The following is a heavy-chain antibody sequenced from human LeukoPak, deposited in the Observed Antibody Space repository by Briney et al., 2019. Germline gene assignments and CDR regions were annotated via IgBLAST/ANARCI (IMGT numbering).Heavy chain of an antibody. J-gene: IGHJ4*02. CDR3: AXXXXXYYDFWSGYQPPHYFDX. V-gene: IGHV4-39*01. D-gene: IGHD3-3*01. CDR1: GGSISSSSYY. Sequence: PSETLSLTCTVSGGSISSSSYYWGWIRQPPGKGLEWIGSIYYSGSTYYNPSLKGRVTISVDTSKNQFSLKLSSVTAADTAVYYCAXXXXXYYDFWSGYQPPHYFDXXGQXTXVTV. CDR2: IYYSGST.